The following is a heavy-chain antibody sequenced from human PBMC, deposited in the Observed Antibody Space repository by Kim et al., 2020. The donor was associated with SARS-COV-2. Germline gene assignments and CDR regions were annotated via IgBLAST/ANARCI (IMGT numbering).Heavy chain of an antibody. CDR3: AKWGYSYGCDS. J-gene: IGHJ5*01. V-gene: IGHV3-23*01. D-gene: IGHD5-18*01. CDR2: INNSGGST. Sequence: LTCAASGFTYSGSAMGWVRQAPGKGLEWVSDINNSGGSTNYADSVKGRFTISRDNTKNTLYLQMYSLRAEDTAVYYCAKWGYSYGCDSWGQGTSVTVSS. CDR1: GFTYSGSA.